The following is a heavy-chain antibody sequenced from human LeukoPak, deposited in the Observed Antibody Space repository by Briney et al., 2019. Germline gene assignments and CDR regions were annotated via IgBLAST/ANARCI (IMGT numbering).Heavy chain of an antibody. CDR1: GFPFSDYS. CDR3: ARDHNYAFDN. J-gene: IGHJ4*02. D-gene: IGHD1-1*01. V-gene: IGHV3-48*04. CDR2: IGISSGNT. Sequence: PGGSLTLSCTASGFPFSDYSMNWVRQAPGKGLEWISYIGISSGNTKYADSVKGRFTISADNARNSLYLQMNSLRVEDTAVYYCARDHNYAFDNWGQGTLVSVS.